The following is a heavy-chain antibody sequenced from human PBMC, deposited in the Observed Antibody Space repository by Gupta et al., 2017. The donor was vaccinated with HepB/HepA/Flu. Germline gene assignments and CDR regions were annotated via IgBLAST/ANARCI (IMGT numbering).Heavy chain of an antibody. D-gene: IGHD2-2*01. Sequence: QVQPQQCGAALLKPSATLSLTCAVSAGSFSGYYWSWIGQPPGKGLEWIGEINHSGSTNYNPSLKSRVTIAVDTSKNQFSLTLSAVTAADTAVYYCERGTSTSCRAKGVDYWGQGT. V-gene: IGHV4-34*01. CDR1: AGSFSGYY. CDR2: INHSGST. J-gene: IGHJ4*02. CDR3: ERGTSTSCRAKGVDY.